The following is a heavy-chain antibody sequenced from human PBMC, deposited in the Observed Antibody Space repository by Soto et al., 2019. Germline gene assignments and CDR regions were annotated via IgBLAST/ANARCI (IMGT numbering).Heavy chain of an antibody. D-gene: IGHD2-2*01. CDR3: ATGPPSCSSTSCNWFDP. CDR1: GYTLTELS. J-gene: IGHJ5*02. Sequence: ASVTVSCKVSGYTLTELSMHWVRQAPGKGLEWMGGFDPEDGETIYAQKFQGRVTMTEDTSTDTAYMELSSLRSEDTAVYYCATGPPSCSSTSCNWFDPWGQGTLVTVSS. CDR2: FDPEDGET. V-gene: IGHV1-24*01.